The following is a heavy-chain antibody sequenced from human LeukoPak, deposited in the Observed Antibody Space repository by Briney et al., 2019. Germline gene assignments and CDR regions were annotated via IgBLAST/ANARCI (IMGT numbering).Heavy chain of an antibody. CDR3: AKDTQWLGIFAY. CDR1: GFTFSSYA. Sequence: GGSLRLSCAASGFTFSSYAMSWVRQAPGKGLEWVLVISGSGGSTFYADSVKGRFTISRDNSNNTLYLQVNRLRAEDTAVYYCAKDTQWLGIFAYWGQGHVITVTA. V-gene: IGHV3-23*01. CDR2: ISGSGGST. D-gene: IGHD6-19*01. J-gene: IGHJ4*02.